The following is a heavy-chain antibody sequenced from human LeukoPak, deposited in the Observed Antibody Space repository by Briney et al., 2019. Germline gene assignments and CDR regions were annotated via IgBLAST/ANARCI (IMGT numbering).Heavy chain of an antibody. J-gene: IGHJ4*02. V-gene: IGHV1-46*01. CDR3: ARDSGRTTVTWNFDY. D-gene: IGHD4-17*01. CDR1: GYTFISYY. Sequence: ASVTVSCKASGYTFISYYMHWVRQAPGQGLEWMGIINPSGGSTNYAQKFQGRVTMTRDTSTSTAYMELSSLRSEETALYYCARDSGRTTVTWNFDYWGQGTLVTVSS. CDR2: INPSGGST.